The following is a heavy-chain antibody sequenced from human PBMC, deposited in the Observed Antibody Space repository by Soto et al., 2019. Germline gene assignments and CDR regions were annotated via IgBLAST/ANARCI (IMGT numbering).Heavy chain of an antibody. CDR1: GFTVSSNF. Sequence: EVQLVESGGGLIQPGGSLRLSCAASGFTVSSNFMSWVRQAPGKGLEWVSVIYSGGSTYYADSVQGRFTISRDNSKNTLDLQMNSLRAEDTAVYYCASRITIFGSGLATFDYWGQGTLVTVSS. D-gene: IGHD3-3*01. CDR3: ASRITIFGSGLATFDY. V-gene: IGHV3-53*01. J-gene: IGHJ4*02. CDR2: IYSGGST.